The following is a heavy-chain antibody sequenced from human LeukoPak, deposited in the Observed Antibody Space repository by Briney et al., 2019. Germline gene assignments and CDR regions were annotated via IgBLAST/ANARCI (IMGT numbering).Heavy chain of an antibody. CDR3: ARGRWGGNAFDI. D-gene: IGHD3-10*01. CDR2: INHSGST. V-gene: IGHV4-34*01. J-gene: IGHJ3*02. CDR1: GGSFSGYY. Sequence: SETLSLTCAVHGGSFSGYYWTWIRQSPGKGLEWIGEINHSGSTNYNASLKSRVTISEDTSKNQFSLKMTSVTAADTAVYYCARGRWGGNAFDIWGQGTMVTVSS.